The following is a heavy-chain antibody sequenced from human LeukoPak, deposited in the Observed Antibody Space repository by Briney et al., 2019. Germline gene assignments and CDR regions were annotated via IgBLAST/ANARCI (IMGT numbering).Heavy chain of an antibody. J-gene: IGHJ5*02. CDR1: GYTFTSYG. D-gene: IGHD3-10*01. Sequence: ASVKVSCKASGYTFTSYGISWARQAPGQGLEWMGWISAYNGNTNYAQKLQGRVTMTTDTSTSTAYMELRSLRSDDTAVYYCARGNLWFGELPYDNWFDPWGQGTLVTVSS. V-gene: IGHV1-18*01. CDR3: ARGNLWFGELPYDNWFDP. CDR2: ISAYNGNT.